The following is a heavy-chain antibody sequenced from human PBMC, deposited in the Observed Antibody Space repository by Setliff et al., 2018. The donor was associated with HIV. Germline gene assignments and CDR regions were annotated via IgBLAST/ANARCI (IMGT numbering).Heavy chain of an antibody. Sequence: ASVKVSCKVSGYTLTELSVHWVRQAPGEGLEWMGGFDPEDGETIYAEKFQGRVTMTEDTATDTAYMELSSLGSEDTAVYYCARTTTVTTEVWGQGTLVTVSS. CDR3: ARTTTVTTEV. D-gene: IGHD4-17*01. CDR2: FDPEDGET. V-gene: IGHV1-24*01. CDR1: GYTLTELS. J-gene: IGHJ4*02.